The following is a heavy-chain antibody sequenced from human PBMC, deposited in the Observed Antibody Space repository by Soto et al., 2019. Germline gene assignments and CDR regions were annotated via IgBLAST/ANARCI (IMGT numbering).Heavy chain of an antibody. CDR3: ARDAGVSGELYY. J-gene: IGHJ4*02. Sequence: GGSLRLSCAASGFTFSSYAMHWVRQAPGKGLEWVAVISYDGSNKYYADSVKGRFTMTTDTSTSTAYMELRSLRSDDTAVYYCARDAGVSGELYYWGQGTLVTVSS. CDR2: ISYDGSNK. D-gene: IGHD1-7*01. CDR1: GFTFSSYA. V-gene: IGHV3-30-3*01.